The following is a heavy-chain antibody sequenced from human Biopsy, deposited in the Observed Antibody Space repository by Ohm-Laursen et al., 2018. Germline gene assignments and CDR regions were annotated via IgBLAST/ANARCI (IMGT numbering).Heavy chain of an antibody. CDR3: ARDLLEWSLAS. CDR2: INPKSGGT. V-gene: IGHV1-2*02. J-gene: IGHJ4*02. D-gene: IGHD3-3*01. Sequence: SVKVSCKASSYTFTDYNIHWMRQAPGHGLEWMGWINPKSGGTYYLEKFRGRVTMTRDTSISTAYMEVSSLRSDDTAIYYCARDLLEWSLASWGQGTLVTVSS. CDR1: SYTFTDYN.